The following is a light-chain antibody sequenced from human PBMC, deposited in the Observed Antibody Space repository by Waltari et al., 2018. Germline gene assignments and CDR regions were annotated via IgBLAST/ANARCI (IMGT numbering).Light chain of an antibody. CDR2: AAS. CDR3: QTYYSAPWT. V-gene: IGKV1-27*01. Sequence: DIQMTQSPSSLSASVQDRVTITCRASQGISNFLAWYQQKPGKVPRLLIFAASTLQSGVPSRFSGSGSGTDFTRSISSLQPEDVATYYCQTYYSAPWTFGQGTKVEIK. J-gene: IGKJ1*01. CDR1: QGISNF.